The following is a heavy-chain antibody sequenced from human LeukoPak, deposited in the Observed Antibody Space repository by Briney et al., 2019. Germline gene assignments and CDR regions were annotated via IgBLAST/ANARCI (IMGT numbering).Heavy chain of an antibody. D-gene: IGHD2-2*01. Sequence: GGSLRLSCAASGFTFAGHWMSWVRQAPGKGPEWVASIKEDGSERHYVDSVKGRFTISRDNAKNSLYLHMNSLRAEDTAVYYCAKTPAPLVPAAIWDGYYWGQGTLVTVSS. V-gene: IGHV3-7*03. CDR2: IKEDGSER. CDR1: GFTFAGHW. J-gene: IGHJ4*02. CDR3: AKTPAPLVPAAIWDGYY.